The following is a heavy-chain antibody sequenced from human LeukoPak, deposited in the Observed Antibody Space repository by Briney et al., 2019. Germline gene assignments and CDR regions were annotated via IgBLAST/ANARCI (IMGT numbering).Heavy chain of an antibody. D-gene: IGHD3-22*01. CDR1: GFTFGDYA. Sequence: GGSLRLSCAASGFTFGDYAMHWVRQAPGKGLEWVSLISGDGNSTNYAGSVKGRFTISRDNNKNSLYLQMNSLRTEDTAFYYCATNFGAYYYDTSGYYDFWGQGTLVTVSS. J-gene: IGHJ4*02. CDR3: ATNFGAYYYDTSGYYDF. V-gene: IGHV3-43*02. CDR2: ISGDGNST.